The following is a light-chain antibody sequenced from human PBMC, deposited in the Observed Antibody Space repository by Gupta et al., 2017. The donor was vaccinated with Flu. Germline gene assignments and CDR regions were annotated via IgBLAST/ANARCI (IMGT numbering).Light chain of an antibody. J-gene: IGLJ3*02. Sequence: SYELTPPPSVSVSPGQTATITCPGDSLSTQYSYWYQQKPGQAPLLVIFKDTERPSGIPERFSGSNSGTAVTLTIRGVQAEDEAAYYCQSADNSGTYVVFGGGTKLTV. V-gene: IGLV3-25*03. CDR3: QSADNSGTYVV. CDR1: SLSTQY. CDR2: KDT.